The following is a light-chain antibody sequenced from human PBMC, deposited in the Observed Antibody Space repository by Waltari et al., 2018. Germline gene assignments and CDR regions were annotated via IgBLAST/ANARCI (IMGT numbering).Light chain of an antibody. CDR1: QSISSY. CDR3: QQSYSTPIT. J-gene: IGKJ5*01. Sequence: DIQMTPSPSSLSASVGDRVTIPCRASQSISSYLNWYQQKPGKAPKLLIYAASSMQSGVPSRFSGSGSGTDFTLTISSLQPEDFATYYCQQSYSTPITVGQGTRLEIK. CDR2: AAS. V-gene: IGKV1-39*01.